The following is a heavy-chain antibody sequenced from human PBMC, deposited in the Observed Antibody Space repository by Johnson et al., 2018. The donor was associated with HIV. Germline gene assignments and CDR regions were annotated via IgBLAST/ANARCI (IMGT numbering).Heavy chain of an antibody. CDR1: GFTFSSYA. J-gene: IGHJ3*02. CDR3: TSTIDMVPTGRSYDAFDI. CDR2: ISWNSGSI. V-gene: IGHV3-23*04. D-gene: IGHD5-12*01. Sequence: VQLVESGGGVVQPGRSLRLSCAASGFTFSSYAMSWVRQAPGKGLEWVSGISWNSGSIGYADSVKGRFTISRDNAKNSLYLQMNSLTTEDTAVYYCTSTIDMVPTGRSYDAFDIWGQGTMVTVSS.